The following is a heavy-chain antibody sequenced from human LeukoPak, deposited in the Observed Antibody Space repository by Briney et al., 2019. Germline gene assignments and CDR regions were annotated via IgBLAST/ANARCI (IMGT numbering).Heavy chain of an antibody. CDR2: INSGSTYT. CDR3: ARSLTTLTYEGY. D-gene: IGHD1-1*01. CDR1: GFTFSSYM. V-gene: IGHV3-21*01. J-gene: IGHJ4*02. Sequence: GGSLRLSCAASGFTFSSYMMNWVRQAPGKGLEWASSINSGSTYTYYTESVKGRFTVSRDNAKNSLFLQMNSLRAEDTAIYYCARSLTTLTYEGYWGQGTLVTVSS.